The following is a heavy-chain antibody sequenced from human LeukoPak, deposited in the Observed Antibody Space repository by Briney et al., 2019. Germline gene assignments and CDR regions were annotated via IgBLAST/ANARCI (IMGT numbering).Heavy chain of an antibody. CDR2: IYTRGNT. D-gene: IGHD5-24*01. Sequence: SETLSLTCTVSGGSISSSSYFWSWIRQPAGKGLEWIGRIYTRGNTNYNPSLKSRVTTSVDTSKNQFSLKLSSVTAADTAVYYCAREEMATIRYFDSWGQGTLVTVSS. CDR1: GGSISSSSYF. V-gene: IGHV4-61*02. J-gene: IGHJ4*02. CDR3: AREEMATIRYFDS.